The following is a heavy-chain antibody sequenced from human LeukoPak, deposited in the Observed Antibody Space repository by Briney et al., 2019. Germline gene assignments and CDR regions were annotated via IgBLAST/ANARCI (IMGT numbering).Heavy chain of an antibody. CDR1: GFTVSSYS. CDR2: ISSSSSYI. CDR3: AREKSRQTPTFDY. Sequence: PGGSLRLSCAASGFTVSSYSMNWVRQAPGKGLEWVSSISSSSSYIYYADSVKGRFTISRDNAKNSLYLQMNSLRAEDTAVYYCAREKSRQTPTFDYWGQGTLVTVSS. J-gene: IGHJ4*02. V-gene: IGHV3-21*01.